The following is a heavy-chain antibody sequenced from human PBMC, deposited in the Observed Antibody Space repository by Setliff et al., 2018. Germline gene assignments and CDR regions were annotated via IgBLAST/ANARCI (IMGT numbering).Heavy chain of an antibody. CDR3: SRLVRYCTTTTCQTLSGAEH. CDR1: GYEFNNYG. CDR2: INGYNGNT. Sequence: ASVKVSCKASGYEFNNYGIAWVRQAPGQGLEWMGWINGYNGNTFYAPKLQGRLTMTTDASTATAYMELRSLRSDDTAIYFCSRLVRYCTTTTCQTLSGAEHWGQGTLVTISS. V-gene: IGHV1-18*01. D-gene: IGHD2-8*01. J-gene: IGHJ4*02.